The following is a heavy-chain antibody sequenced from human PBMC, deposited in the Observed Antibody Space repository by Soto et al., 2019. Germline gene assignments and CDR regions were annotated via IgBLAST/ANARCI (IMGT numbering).Heavy chain of an antibody. J-gene: IGHJ4*02. D-gene: IGHD1-7*01. CDR3: ARETGTHLYFDY. Sequence: GGSLRLSCSASGFTFSSYAMHWVRQAPGKGLEWVAVISYDGSNKYYADSVKGRFTISRDNSKNTLYLQMNSLRAEDTAVYYCARETGTHLYFDYWGQGTLVPVSS. CDR2: ISYDGSNK. CDR1: GFTFSSYA. V-gene: IGHV3-30-3*01.